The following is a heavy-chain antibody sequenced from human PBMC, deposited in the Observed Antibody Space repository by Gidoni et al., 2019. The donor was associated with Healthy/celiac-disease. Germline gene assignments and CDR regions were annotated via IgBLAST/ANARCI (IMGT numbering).Heavy chain of an antibody. D-gene: IGHD3-10*01. V-gene: IGHV4-39*01. CDR1: GGSISSSSYY. Sequence: QLQLQESGPGLVKLSETLSLTCTVSGGSISSSSYYWGWIRQPPGKGLEWIGSIYYSGSTYYNPSLKSRVTISVDTSKNQFSLKLSSVTAADTAVYYCARHEANYYGFDGETFDYWGQGTLVTVSS. CDR3: ARHEANYYGFDGETFDY. CDR2: IYYSGST. J-gene: IGHJ4*02.